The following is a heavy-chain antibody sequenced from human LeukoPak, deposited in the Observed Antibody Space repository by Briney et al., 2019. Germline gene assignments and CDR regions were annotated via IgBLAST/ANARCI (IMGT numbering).Heavy chain of an antibody. CDR2: IWYDASNK. CDR3: VRGVGVSRFNYLDP. D-gene: IGHD1-7*01. V-gene: IGHV3-33*01. CDR1: GFTFSSFG. Sequence: GGSLRLSCAASGFTFSSFGMHWVRQAPGKGLEWVAVIWYDASNKYFVDSVKGRFTISRDNSKNTLYLQMNSLRDDDTAVYYCVRGVGVSRFNYLDPWGQGTLVIVSS. J-gene: IGHJ5*02.